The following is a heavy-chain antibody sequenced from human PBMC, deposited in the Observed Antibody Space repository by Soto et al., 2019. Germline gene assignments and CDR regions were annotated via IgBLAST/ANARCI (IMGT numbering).Heavy chain of an antibody. CDR3: RSSTSCYDESCVDV. Sequence: SETLSLTCAVSGYSISSGNYWAWIRQPPGRGLEWIGSLYHIGSTHYNTSLKSRVTISVDTSKNHFSLELSPVTAADTAIYYCRSSTSCYDESCVDVWGQGTMVTVSS. D-gene: IGHD2-2*01. CDR1: GYSISSGNY. CDR2: LYHIGST. J-gene: IGHJ6*02. V-gene: IGHV4-38-2*01.